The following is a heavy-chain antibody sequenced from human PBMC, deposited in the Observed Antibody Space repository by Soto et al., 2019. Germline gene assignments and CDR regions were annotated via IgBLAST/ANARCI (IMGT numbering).Heavy chain of an antibody. J-gene: IGHJ3*02. CDR2: IYYSGST. D-gene: IGHD6-13*01. V-gene: IGHV4-39*02. CDR3: AREMRYSSSWYDRLSAFDI. CDR1: GGSISSSSYY. Sequence: SETLSLTCTVSGGSISSSSYYWGWIRQPPGKGLEWIGSIYYSGSTYYNPSLKSRVTISVDTSKNQFSLKLSSVTAADTAVYYCAREMRYSSSWYDRLSAFDIWGQGTMVT.